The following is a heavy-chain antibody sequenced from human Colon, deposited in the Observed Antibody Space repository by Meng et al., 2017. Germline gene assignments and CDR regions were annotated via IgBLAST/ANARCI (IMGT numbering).Heavy chain of an antibody. D-gene: IGHD3-22*01. Sequence: SVKVSCKASGGTFSSYAISWVRQAPGQGLEWMGGIIPIFGTANYAQKFQGRVTITTDESTSTAYMELSSLRSEDTAVYYCASEGYYYDNSGYRDWYFDLWGRGTLVTVSS. CDR1: GGTFSSYA. CDR3: ASEGYYYDNSGYRDWYFDL. J-gene: IGHJ2*01. V-gene: IGHV1-69*05. CDR2: IIPIFGTA.